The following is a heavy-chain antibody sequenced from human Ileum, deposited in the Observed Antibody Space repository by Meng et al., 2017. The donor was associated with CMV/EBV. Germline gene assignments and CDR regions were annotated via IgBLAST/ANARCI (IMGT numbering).Heavy chain of an antibody. CDR1: GFTFDDYA. D-gene: IGHD1-26*01. CDR2: ISGSGGST. V-gene: IGHV3-23*01. J-gene: IGHJ4*02. Sequence: GESLKISCAASGFTFDDYAMSWVRQAPGKGLEWVSAISGSGGSTYYADSVKGRFTISRDNSKNTLYLQMNSLRAEDTAVYYCAKPLVGATNYFDYWGQGTLVTVSS. CDR3: AKPLVGATNYFDY.